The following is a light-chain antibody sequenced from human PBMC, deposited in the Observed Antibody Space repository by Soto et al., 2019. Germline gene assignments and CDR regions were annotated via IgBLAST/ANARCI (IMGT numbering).Light chain of an antibody. CDR1: QSVRSS. J-gene: IGKJ1*01. V-gene: IGKV3-20*01. CDR3: QQYGSSPWT. CDR2: GAS. Sequence: EIVLTQSPATLSLSPGERATLSCRASQSVRSSLAWYQQIPGPAPRLLVYGASARATGIPARFSGSGSGTDFTLTISRLEPEDFAVYYCQQYGSSPWTFGQGTKVDIK.